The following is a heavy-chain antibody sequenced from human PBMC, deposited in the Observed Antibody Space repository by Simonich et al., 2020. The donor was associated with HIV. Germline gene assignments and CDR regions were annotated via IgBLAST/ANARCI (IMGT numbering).Heavy chain of an antibody. CDR1: GGSFNGYY. CDR2: IYHGSST. V-gene: IGHV4-34*01. CDR3: ARLFNWNDGSTFDI. J-gene: IGHJ3*02. D-gene: IGHD1-20*01. Sequence: QVHLQQWGAGLLKPSETLSLTCAVYGGSFNGYYWTWIRQPPGKGLDVIGEIYHGSSTQYNPSLKSRVSISVDKSKNEFSLKLSSVTAADTAVYFCARLFNWNDGSTFDIWGQGTMVTVSS.